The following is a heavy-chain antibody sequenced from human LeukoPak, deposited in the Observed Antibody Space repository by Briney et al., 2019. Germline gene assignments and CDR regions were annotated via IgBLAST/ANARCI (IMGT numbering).Heavy chain of an antibody. CDR2: INHSGST. CDR3: ASVRD. CDR1: GGSFSNYY. D-gene: IGHD3-16*01. J-gene: IGHJ4*02. V-gene: IGHV4-34*01. Sequence: PSETLSLTCAVYGGSFSNYYWSWIRQPPGKGLEWIGEINHSGSTNYNPSLESRVTISVDTSKNQFSLKLSSVTAADTAVYYCASVRDWGQGTLVTVSS.